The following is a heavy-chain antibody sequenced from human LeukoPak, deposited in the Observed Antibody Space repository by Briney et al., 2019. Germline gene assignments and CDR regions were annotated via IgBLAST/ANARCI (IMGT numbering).Heavy chain of an antibody. CDR3: AKVVRGSYYAFDI. Sequence: GGSLRLSCAASGSTFSSYGMHWVRQAPGKGLEWVAVISYDGSNKYYADSVKGRFTISRDNSKNTLYLQMNSLRAEDTAVYYCAKVVRGSYYAFDIWGQGTMVTVSS. J-gene: IGHJ3*02. V-gene: IGHV3-30*18. CDR1: GSTFSSYG. CDR2: ISYDGSNK. D-gene: IGHD1-26*01.